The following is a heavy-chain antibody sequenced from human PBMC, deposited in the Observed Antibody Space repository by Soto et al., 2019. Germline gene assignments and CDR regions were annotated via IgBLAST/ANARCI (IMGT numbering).Heavy chain of an antibody. CDR2: IHYSGSI. J-gene: IGHJ4*02. CDR1: DGSIVSGSYY. Sequence: SETLSLTCTVSDGSIVSGSYYLSWVRQYPGKGLEWIGSIHYSGSIYYSPSLRSRLTMSADTSKNQFSLKLSSVTVADTAVYYCTRGLDRAKLGYWGQGIQVTVSS. V-gene: IGHV4-31*03. CDR3: TRGLDRAKLGY. D-gene: IGHD1-26*01.